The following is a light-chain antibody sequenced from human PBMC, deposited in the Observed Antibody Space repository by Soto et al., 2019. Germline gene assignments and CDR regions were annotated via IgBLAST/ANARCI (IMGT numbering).Light chain of an antibody. J-gene: IGLJ1*01. CDR1: SRDVGYYNY. V-gene: IGLV2-11*01. CDR2: DVS. CDR3: CSYAGGYQYV. Sequence: QSVLTQPRSVSGSPGQSVTISCTGTSRDVGYYNYVSWYQQHPGKAPKLMIYDVSKRPAGVPDRFSGSKSGNTASLTISGLQAEDEADYYCCSYAGGYQYVFGTGTKLTVL.